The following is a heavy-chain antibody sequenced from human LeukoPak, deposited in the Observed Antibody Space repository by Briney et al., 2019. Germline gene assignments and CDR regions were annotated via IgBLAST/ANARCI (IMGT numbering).Heavy chain of an antibody. V-gene: IGHV4-59*08. CDR2: IYYSGST. CDR1: GGSISSYY. CDR3: ARAIVVVTAIGYYYYMDV. J-gene: IGHJ6*03. Sequence: SETLSLTRTVSGGSISSYYWSWIRQPPGKGLEWIGYIYYSGSTNYNPSLKSRVTISVDTSKNQFSLKLSSVTAADTAVYYCARAIVVVTAIGYYYYMDVWGKGTTVTVSS. D-gene: IGHD2-21*02.